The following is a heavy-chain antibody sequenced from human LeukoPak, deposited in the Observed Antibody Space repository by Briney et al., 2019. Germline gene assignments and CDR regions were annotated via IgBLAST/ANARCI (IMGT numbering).Heavy chain of an antibody. Sequence: GGSLRLSCAASGFTFSNYGMSWVRQAPGKGLEWVSAISGGSTYYADSVKGRFTISRDNSKNTLYLRMNSLRAEDTAVYYCANFLLWFGETYWGQGTLVTVSS. D-gene: IGHD3-10*01. V-gene: IGHV3-23*01. CDR2: ISGGST. J-gene: IGHJ4*02. CDR3: ANFLLWFGETY. CDR1: GFTFSNYG.